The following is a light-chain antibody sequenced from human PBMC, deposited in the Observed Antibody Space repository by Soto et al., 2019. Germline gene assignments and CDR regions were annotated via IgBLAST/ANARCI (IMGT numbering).Light chain of an antibody. Sequence: EIVLTQSPGILSLSPGERATLSCRASQSVSSSYLAWYQQKPGQAPRLLIYGASSRATGTPDRFSGSGSGTDFTLTINRLEPEDFALYYCQQYGSSPPTFGQGTKVDIK. V-gene: IGKV3-20*01. CDR1: QSVSSSY. J-gene: IGKJ1*01. CDR2: GAS. CDR3: QQYGSSPPT.